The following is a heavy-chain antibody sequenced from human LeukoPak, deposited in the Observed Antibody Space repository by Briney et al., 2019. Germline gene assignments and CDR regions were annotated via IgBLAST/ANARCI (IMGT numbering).Heavy chain of an antibody. J-gene: IGHJ5*02. V-gene: IGHV4-59*02. D-gene: IGHD7-27*01. CDR2: IYHSVNS. Sequence: SETLSLTCTVSGASVTDYYWSWIRQSPGKGLEWISYIYHSVNSDYNPSRRSRVTTSLDTSKNQFSLNLISVTAADTAVYYCTRGHWGLQSWSQGTLVTVSS. CDR3: TRGHWGLQS. CDR1: GASVTDYY.